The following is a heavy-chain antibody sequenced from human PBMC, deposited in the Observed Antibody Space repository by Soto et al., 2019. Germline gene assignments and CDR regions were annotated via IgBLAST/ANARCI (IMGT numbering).Heavy chain of an antibody. CDR1: GGSFSGYY. D-gene: IGHD6-13*01. J-gene: IGHJ3*02. V-gene: IGHV4-34*01. Sequence: TSETLSLTCAVYGGSFSGYYWGWIRQPPGKGLEWIGEINHSGNTNYNPSLKSRVTISVDKSKNQFSLKLSSVTAADTAVYYCARYSSSWYVAFDIWGQGTMVTVSS. CDR2: INHSGNT. CDR3: ARYSSSWYVAFDI.